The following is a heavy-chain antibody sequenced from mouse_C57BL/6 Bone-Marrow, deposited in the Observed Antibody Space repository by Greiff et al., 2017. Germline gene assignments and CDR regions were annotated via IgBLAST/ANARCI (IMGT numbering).Heavy chain of an antibody. CDR1: GYSITSGYY. V-gene: IGHV3-6*01. D-gene: IGHD2-3*01. Sequence: EVKLLESGPGLVKPSQSLSLTCSVTGYSITSGYYWNWIRQFPGNKLEWLCYISYDGSNNYNPSLKNRISITRDTSKNQFFLKLNSVTTEDTATYYCARENDGYPFDYWGQGTTLTVSS. CDR2: ISYDGSN. CDR3: ARENDGYPFDY. J-gene: IGHJ2*01.